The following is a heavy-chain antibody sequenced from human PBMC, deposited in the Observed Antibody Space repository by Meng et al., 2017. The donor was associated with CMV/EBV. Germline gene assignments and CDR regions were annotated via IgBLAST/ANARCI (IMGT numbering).Heavy chain of an antibody. J-gene: IGHJ4*02. CDR2: ISYDGSNK. CDR1: GFTFSRHA. Sequence: GESLKIPCAASGFTFSRHAMHRVRQAPGKGLEWVAVISYDGSNKYYADSVKGRFTISRDNSKNTLYLQMNSLRAEDPAVYYCARGEIAVAAAIDYWGQGTLVTVSS. V-gene: IGHV3-30*04. D-gene: IGHD6-19*01. CDR3: ARGEIAVAAAIDY.